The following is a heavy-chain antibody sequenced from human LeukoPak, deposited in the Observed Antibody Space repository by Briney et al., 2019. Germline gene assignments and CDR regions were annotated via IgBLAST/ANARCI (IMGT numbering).Heavy chain of an antibody. D-gene: IGHD3-9*01. CDR3: ARDGHTGATIFHWFDP. Sequence: SVNVSCKASGGTFSIYAISWVRQAPGQGLEWMGGIIPIFGTANYAQKFQGRVTITADESTSTAYMELSSLRSEDTAVYYCARDGHTGATIFHWFDPWGQGTLVTVSS. J-gene: IGHJ5*02. CDR2: IIPIFGTA. CDR1: GGTFSIYA. V-gene: IGHV1-69*01.